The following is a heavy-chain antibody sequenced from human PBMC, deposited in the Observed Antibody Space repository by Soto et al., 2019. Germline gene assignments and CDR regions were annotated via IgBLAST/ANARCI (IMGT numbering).Heavy chain of an antibody. V-gene: IGHV1-8*01. CDR2: MNPNSGNT. Sequence: ASVKVSCKASGYTFTSYDISWVRQATGQGLEWMGWMNPNSGNTGYAQKFQGRVTMTRNTSISTAYMELSSLRSEDTAVYYCARSASGSSYNGYHMDVWGKGTTVTVSS. CDR3: ARSASGSSYNGYHMDV. D-gene: IGHD3-10*01. CDR1: GYTFTSYD. J-gene: IGHJ6*03.